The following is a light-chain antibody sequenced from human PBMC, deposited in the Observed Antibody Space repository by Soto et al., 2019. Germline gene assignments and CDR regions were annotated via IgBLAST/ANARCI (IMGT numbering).Light chain of an antibody. CDR2: DIF. CDR3: QQYNSWPLT. CDR1: ETVATN. J-gene: IGKJ4*01. V-gene: IGKV3D-15*01. Sequence: EVLMTQSPATLSVSPGEKATLSCWASETVATNLAWYQQKPGQAPRLLIYDIFTRATGVPTRISGSGSGTEFTLTISSLQSEDFAVYYCQQYNSWPLTFGGGTKVEIK.